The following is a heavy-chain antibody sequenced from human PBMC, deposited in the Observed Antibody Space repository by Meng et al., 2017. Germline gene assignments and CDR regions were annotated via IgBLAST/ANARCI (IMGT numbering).Heavy chain of an antibody. Sequence: VQLVQAGAEVKKPGASVKVSCKASGYTFTGYYMHWVRQAPGQGLEWMGLVDPEDGETIYAEKFQGRATITADTSTDTAYMELSSLRSEDTAVYYCATDLYRDWFDPWGQGTLVTVSS. J-gene: IGHJ5*02. D-gene: IGHD1-26*01. V-gene: IGHV1-69-2*01. CDR2: VDPEDGET. CDR3: ATDLYRDWFDP. CDR1: GYTFTGYY.